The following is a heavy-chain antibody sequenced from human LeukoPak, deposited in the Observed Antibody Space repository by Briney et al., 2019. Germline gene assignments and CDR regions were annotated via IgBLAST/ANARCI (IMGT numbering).Heavy chain of an antibody. D-gene: IGHD3-22*01. CDR1: GGSISSYY. V-gene: IGHV4-59*01. CDR2: IYYSGST. J-gene: IGHJ6*02. CDR3: ARGGSGYYSYYYYGMDV. Sequence: SETLSLTCTVSGGSISSYYWSWIRQPPGKGLEWIGYIYYSGSTNYNPSLKSRVTISVDTSKNQFSLKLGSVTAADTAVYYCARGGSGYYSYYYYGMDVWGQGTAVTVSS.